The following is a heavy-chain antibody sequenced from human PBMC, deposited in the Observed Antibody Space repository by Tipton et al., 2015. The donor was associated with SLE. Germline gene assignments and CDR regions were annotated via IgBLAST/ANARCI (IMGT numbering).Heavy chain of an antibody. V-gene: IGHV4-38-2*02. CDR2: IHHSGST. CDR1: GDYISSGSY. CDR3: ARDLAWGSWGY. Sequence: TLSLTCTVSGDYISSGSYWGWVRQPPGQGLEWIANIHHSGSTYYNPSLESRVTMSVDTSKNQISLNLNSVTAADTAVYYCARDLAWGSWGYWGQGTLVTVSS. D-gene: IGHD7-27*01. J-gene: IGHJ4*02.